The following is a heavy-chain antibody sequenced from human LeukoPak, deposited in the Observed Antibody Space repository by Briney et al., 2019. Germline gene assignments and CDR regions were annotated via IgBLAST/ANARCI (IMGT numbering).Heavy chain of an antibody. Sequence: GGSLRLSCAVSGFTFSSYSMNWVCQAPGKGLEWVSSISSSSSYIYYADSVKGRFTISRDNAKNSLYLQMNSLRAEDTAVYYCARESYDAFDIWGQGTMVTVSS. V-gene: IGHV3-21*01. D-gene: IGHD3-10*01. J-gene: IGHJ3*02. CDR2: ISSSSSYI. CDR1: GFTFSSYS. CDR3: ARESYDAFDI.